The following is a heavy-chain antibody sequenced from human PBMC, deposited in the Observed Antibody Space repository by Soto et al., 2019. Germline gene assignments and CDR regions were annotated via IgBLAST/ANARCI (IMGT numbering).Heavy chain of an antibody. CDR1: GGSISRGDFY. J-gene: IGHJ5*02. CDR2: ISYSGST. Sequence: PSETLSLTCTVSGGSISRGDFYWSWIRQPPGRGLEWIGYISYSGSTYYNTSLKSRVTISVDTSKNQFSLKLNSVTAADTAVYYCARGGPTGGSYKYNWFDPWGQGTLVTVSS. V-gene: IGHV4-30-4*01. D-gene: IGHD2-15*01. CDR3: ARGGPTGGSYKYNWFDP.